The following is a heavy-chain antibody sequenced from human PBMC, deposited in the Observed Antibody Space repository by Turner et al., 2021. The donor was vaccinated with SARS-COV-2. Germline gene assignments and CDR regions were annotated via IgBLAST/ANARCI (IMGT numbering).Heavy chain of an antibody. CDR2: ISYGGSNN. D-gene: IGHD3-10*01. Sequence: VQLVASGGGVVEPGRSLRLCCAASGFTFSSYGMHWVRQAPGKGLEWIAVISYGGSNNYYADSVKGRFTFSRDNSKNTLYLQMNSLGAEDAAVYYCAKVGLGNYGPFDYWGQGTLVTVSS. V-gene: IGHV3-30*18. CDR1: GFTFSSYG. J-gene: IGHJ4*02. CDR3: AKVGLGNYGPFDY.